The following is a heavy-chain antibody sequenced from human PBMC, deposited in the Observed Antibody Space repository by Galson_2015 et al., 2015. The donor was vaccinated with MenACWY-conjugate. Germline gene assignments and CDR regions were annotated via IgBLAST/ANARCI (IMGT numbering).Heavy chain of an antibody. CDR2: IKRNGSDR. CDR1: GFTFSNYF. V-gene: IGHV3-7*01. Sequence: SLRLSCADSGFTFSNYFMNWVRQAPGKGLEWVASIKRNGSDRCYVDSVKGRFTISRDNAKNSLYLEMNSLRVEDTAVYYCARGLVFLGSWGQGTLVTVSS. J-gene: IGHJ5*01. D-gene: IGHD3-10*01. CDR3: ARGLVFLGS.